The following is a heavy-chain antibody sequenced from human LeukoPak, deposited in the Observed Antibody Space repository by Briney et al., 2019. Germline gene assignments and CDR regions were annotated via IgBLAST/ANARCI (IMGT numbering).Heavy chain of an antibody. J-gene: IGHJ4*02. CDR1: GLSFSNAW. Sequence: MAGGSLRLSCSASGLSFSNAWMSWVRQTPGKGLEWIGRIKSKSDGDSVHYAAPVKGRITISRDDWKNTLFLAMTTLKTEDTGVYFCTTAPSYYNFNSFDYWGQRTVVTVSS. CDR3: TTAPSYYNFNSFDY. CDR2: IKSKSDGDSV. V-gene: IGHV3-15*01. D-gene: IGHD1-1*01.